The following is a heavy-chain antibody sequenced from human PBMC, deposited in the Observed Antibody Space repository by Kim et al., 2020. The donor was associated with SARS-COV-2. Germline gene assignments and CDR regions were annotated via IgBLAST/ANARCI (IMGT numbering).Heavy chain of an antibody. J-gene: IGHJ4*02. V-gene: IGHV3-33*01. CDR1: GFTFSSYG. D-gene: IGHD3-16*01. CDR2: IWYDGSNK. Sequence: GGSLRLSCAASGFTFSSYGMHWVRQAPGKGLEWVAVIWYDGSNKYYADSVKGRFTISRDNSKNTLYLQMNSLRAEDTAVYYCARAPGGPLYFDYWGQGTLVTVSS. CDR3: ARAPGGPLYFDY.